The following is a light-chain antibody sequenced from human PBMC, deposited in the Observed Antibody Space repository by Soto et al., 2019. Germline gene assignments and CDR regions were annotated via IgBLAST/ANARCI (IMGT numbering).Light chain of an antibody. J-gene: IGKJ5*01. Sequence: DIQMTQSPSALSASVGDRGTITCRANQSISDYLNWYQQKPGKAPKFLIYASSSLQSGVPSRFRGSGSGTLFTLTISSLQPEDFATYYCQQSYSTPTINCGHGTRLGIK. V-gene: IGKV1-39*01. CDR3: QQSYSTPTIN. CDR2: ASS. CDR1: QSISDY.